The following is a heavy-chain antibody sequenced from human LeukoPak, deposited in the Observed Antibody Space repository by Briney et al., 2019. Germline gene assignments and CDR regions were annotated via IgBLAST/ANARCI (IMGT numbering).Heavy chain of an antibody. V-gene: IGHV4-34*01. CDR3: ARQVEGGSGSPDD. D-gene: IGHD3-10*01. J-gene: IGHJ4*02. CDR2: INHSGST. CDR1: GGSFSGYY. Sequence: SETLSLTCAVYGGSFSGYYWSWIRQPPGKGLEWIGEINHSGSTNYNPSLKSRVTISVDTSKNQFSLKLSSVTAADTAVYYCARQVEGGSGSPDDWGQGTLVPVSS.